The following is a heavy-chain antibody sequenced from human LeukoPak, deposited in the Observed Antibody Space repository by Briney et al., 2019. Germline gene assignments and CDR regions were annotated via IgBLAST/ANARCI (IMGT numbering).Heavy chain of an antibody. D-gene: IGHD2-21*02. CDR1: GFTFGNYE. CDR3: ARDQHCGGDCYVLDY. CDR2: ISSGSSNI. Sequence: GGSLRLSCAASGFTFGNYEMNWVRQAPGKGLDWVSYISSGSSNIYYADSVKGRFTISRDNAKNSLYLQMNSLRDEDTAVYYCARDQHCGGDCYVLDYWGQGTLVTVSS. V-gene: IGHV3-48*02. J-gene: IGHJ4*02.